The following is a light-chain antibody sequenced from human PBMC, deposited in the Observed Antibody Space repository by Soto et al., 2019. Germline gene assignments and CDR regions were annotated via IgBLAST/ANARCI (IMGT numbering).Light chain of an antibody. CDR3: QVWNSSSANVV. CDR2: DDR. CDR1: NIGSKS. J-gene: IGLJ2*01. V-gene: IGLV3-21*02. Sequence: SYELTQPPSVSVVPGQTARISCGGNNIGSKSVHWYQQKPGRGPVLVVYDDRDRPSGIPERFSGSNSGGTATLTISRVEVGDEADYWCQVWNSSSANVVSGGGTKLTVL.